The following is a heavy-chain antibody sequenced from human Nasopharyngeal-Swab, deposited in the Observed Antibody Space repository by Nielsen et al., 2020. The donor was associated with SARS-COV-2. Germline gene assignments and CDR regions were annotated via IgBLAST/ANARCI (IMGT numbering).Heavy chain of an antibody. D-gene: IGHD4-17*01. CDR1: GFTFSSYT. CDR2: ISPTSDYI. CDR3: VRGSYGHYDS. J-gene: IGHJ5*01. V-gene: IGHV3-21*06. Sequence: GGSLRLSCAASGFTFSSYTMNWVRQAPGKGLEWVSSISPTSDYIYYAESVKGRFTISRVNAKNSLFLQMNSLRAEETAIYYCVRGSYGHYDSWGQGALITVSS.